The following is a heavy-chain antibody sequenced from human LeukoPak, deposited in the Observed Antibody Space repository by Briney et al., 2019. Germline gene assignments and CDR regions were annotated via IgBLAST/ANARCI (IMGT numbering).Heavy chain of an antibody. CDR1: GFTFSCYA. J-gene: IGHJ3*02. Sequence: PGGSLRISCAASGFTFSCYAMSRIRKAPRKGLEWVSAISGSGGSTYYADSVKGRFTISRDNSKNTMYLQMNSLRAEDTAVYYCAKDRGPIWGQWTMVTVSS. V-gene: IGHV3-23*01. CDR2: ISGSGGST. CDR3: AKDRGPI.